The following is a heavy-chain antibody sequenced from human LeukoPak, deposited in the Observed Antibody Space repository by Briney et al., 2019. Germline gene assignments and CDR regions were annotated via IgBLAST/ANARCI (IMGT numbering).Heavy chain of an antibody. V-gene: IGHV3-11*04. CDR3: ARGGCSSTSCPYGMDV. CDR1: KFIFSDYY. J-gene: IGHJ6*02. CDR2: ISGSGDTI. D-gene: IGHD2-2*01. Sequence: GGSLRLSCTASKFIFSDYYMSWIRQAPGKGLEWVSYISGSGDTIYYADSVKGRFTISRDNARNSLYLQMNSLRDEDTAVYYCARGGCSSTSCPYGMDVWGQGTTVTVSS.